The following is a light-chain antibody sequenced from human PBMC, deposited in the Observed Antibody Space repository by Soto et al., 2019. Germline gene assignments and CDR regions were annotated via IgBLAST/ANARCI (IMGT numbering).Light chain of an antibody. CDR2: AAS. V-gene: IGKV1-9*01. CDR1: QGISSY. J-gene: IGKJ1*01. CDR3: QQLNSYPWT. Sequence: IQLTQSPSSLSASVGDRVTITCRASQGISSYLAWYQQKPGKAPKLLIYAASTLQSGVPSRFSGSGSGTDFTLTTGSLQPEDFATYYCQQLNSYPWTFGQGTKVEIK.